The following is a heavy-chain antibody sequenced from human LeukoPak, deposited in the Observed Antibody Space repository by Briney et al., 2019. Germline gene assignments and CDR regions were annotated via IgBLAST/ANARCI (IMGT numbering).Heavy chain of an antibody. CDR2: IYHSGST. V-gene: IGHV4-30-2*01. CDR3: ASPRRGQLVDDY. CDR1: GGSISSGGYS. Sequence: SETLSLTCAVSGGSISSGGYSWSWIRQPPGKGLEWIGYIYHSGSTYYNPSLKSRVTISVDTSKNQFSLKLSSVTAADTAVYYCASPRRGQLVDDYWGQGTLVTVSS. D-gene: IGHD6-6*01. J-gene: IGHJ4*02.